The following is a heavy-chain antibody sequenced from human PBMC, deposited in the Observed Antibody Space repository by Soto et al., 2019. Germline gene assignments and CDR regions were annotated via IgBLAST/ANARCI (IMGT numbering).Heavy chain of an antibody. J-gene: IGHJ4*02. V-gene: IGHV1-18*04. CDR2: ISAFNGNT. CDR1: GYSFTSYG. Sequence: ASVKVSCKASGYSFTSYGISWVRQAPGQGLEWIGWISAFNGNTNYAQNLQGRVTMTTGTSTSTAYMELRSLRSDDTAVYYCARDLAAADYWGQGTLVTVSS. CDR3: ARDLAAADY. D-gene: IGHD6-13*01.